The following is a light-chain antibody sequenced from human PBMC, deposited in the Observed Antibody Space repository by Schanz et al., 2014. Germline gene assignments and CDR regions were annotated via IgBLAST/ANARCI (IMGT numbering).Light chain of an antibody. CDR2: EVT. CDR3: SSYTTSSTYV. Sequence: QSVLTQPPSVSGSPGQSVTISCTGTSSDIGGYNRVSWYHQPPGTAPKLILYEVTNRPSGVPDRFSGSKSGNTASLTISGLQTEDEGDYYCSSYTTSSTYVFGTGTKLTVL. V-gene: IGLV2-18*02. J-gene: IGLJ1*01. CDR1: SSDIGGYNR.